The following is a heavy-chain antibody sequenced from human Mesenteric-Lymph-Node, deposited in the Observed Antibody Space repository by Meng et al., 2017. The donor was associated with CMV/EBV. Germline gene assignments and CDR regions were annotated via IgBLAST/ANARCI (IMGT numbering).Heavy chain of an antibody. CDR2: IHYSGST. CDR3: ARDSSGYCWFDP. Sequence: CTVSCGSISSGGSYWSWIRQHPGKGLEWIGYIHYSGSTYYKPSLKSRVTISVDTSKNQFSLNLSSVTGADTAVYYCARDSSGYCWFDPWGQGTLVTVSS. J-gene: IGHJ5*02. D-gene: IGHD3-22*01. V-gene: IGHV4-31*03. CDR1: CGSISSGGSY.